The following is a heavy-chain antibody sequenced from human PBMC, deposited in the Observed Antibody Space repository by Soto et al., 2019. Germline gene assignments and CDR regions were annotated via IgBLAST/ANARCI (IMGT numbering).Heavy chain of an antibody. Sequence: GGSLRLSCAASGFTFSRYSMNWVRQAPGKGLEWVSYISSSSNSIYYADSVKGRFTISRDNAKNSLHLQMNSLRAEDTAVYYCARPVGRSTNICIRCGQGSLV. CDR2: ISSSSNSI. V-gene: IGHV3-48*01. CDR1: GFTFSRYS. D-gene: IGHD1-26*01. CDR3: ARPVGRSTNICIR. J-gene: IGHJ4*02.